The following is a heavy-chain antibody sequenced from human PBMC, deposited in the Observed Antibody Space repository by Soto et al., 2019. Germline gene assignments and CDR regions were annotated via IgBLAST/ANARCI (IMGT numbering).Heavy chain of an antibody. J-gene: IGHJ4*02. CDR2: IYHKGNT. Sequence: SETLSLTCTVPGVTVSSDAYYWSWIRQPPGKGLEWIGNIYHKGNTYYSPSLKSRLVIGLDTSKNQFSLSLSSVTAADTAVYYCARYRFSGNRWSKFDYWGQGTLVTVSS. D-gene: IGHD3-16*02. CDR1: GVTVSSDAYY. CDR3: ARYRFSGNRWSKFDY. V-gene: IGHV4-31*03.